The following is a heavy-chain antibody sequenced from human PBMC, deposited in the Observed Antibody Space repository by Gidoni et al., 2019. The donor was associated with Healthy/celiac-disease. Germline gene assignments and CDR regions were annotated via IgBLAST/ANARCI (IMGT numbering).Heavy chain of an antibody. CDR1: GGSISSYY. V-gene: IGHV4-59*01. J-gene: IGHJ2*01. CDR3: ARVQGGKTRYFDL. CDR2: IYYSGST. D-gene: IGHD3-16*01. Sequence: QVQLQESGPGLVKPSETLSLTCTVSGGSISSYYWSWIRQPPGKGLEWIGYIYYSGSTNYNPSLKSRVTISVDTSKNQFSLKLSSVTAADTAVYYCARVQGGKTRYFDLWGRGTLVTVSS.